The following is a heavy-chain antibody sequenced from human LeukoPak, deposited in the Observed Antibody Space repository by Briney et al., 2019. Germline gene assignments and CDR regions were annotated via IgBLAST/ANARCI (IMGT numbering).Heavy chain of an antibody. V-gene: IGHV3-23*01. CDR3: ARGGIYGVKSDY. CDR1: GFTFGSYG. D-gene: IGHD6-13*01. Sequence: GGSLRLSCAASGFTFGSYGMSWVRHAPRKGLEWVSGISAGGAITYYADSGKGRFTISRDISTDTLYLQMNSLGVDDTAIYYCARGGIYGVKSDYWGQGSLVTVSS. J-gene: IGHJ4*02. CDR2: ISAGGAIT.